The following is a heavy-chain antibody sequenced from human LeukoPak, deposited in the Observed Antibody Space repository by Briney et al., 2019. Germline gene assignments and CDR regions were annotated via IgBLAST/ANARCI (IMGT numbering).Heavy chain of an antibody. J-gene: IGHJ2*01. CDR2: IYTSGST. D-gene: IGHD3-22*01. V-gene: IGHV4-4*07. CDR3: VRDGRTYYYDSSGYYSEVPFDL. CDR1: GGSISSYY. Sequence: SETLSLTCTVSGGSISSYYWSWIRQPAGKGLEWIGRIYTSGSTNYNPSLKSRVTMSVDTSKNQFSLKLSSVTAADTAVYYCVRDGRTYYYDSSGYYSEVPFDLWGRGTLVTVSS.